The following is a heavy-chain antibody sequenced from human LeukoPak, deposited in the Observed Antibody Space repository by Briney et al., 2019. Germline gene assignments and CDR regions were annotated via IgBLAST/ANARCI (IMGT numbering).Heavy chain of an antibody. Sequence: PGGSLRLSCVASGFTFSTYSMNWVRQAPGQGLDWLSYVSSDSRTIYYADSVKGRLTISRDNAQNSLYLQMNSLRAEDTAVYYCAREGRLRQSHIDYWGQGTLVTVSS. D-gene: IGHD2-15*01. CDR2: VSSDSRTI. J-gene: IGHJ4*02. CDR3: AREGRLRQSHIDY. CDR1: GFTFSTYS. V-gene: IGHV3-48*04.